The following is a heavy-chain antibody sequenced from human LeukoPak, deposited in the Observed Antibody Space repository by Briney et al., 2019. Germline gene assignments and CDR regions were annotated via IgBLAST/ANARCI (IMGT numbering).Heavy chain of an antibody. V-gene: IGHV4-59*08. CDR2: IYYSGST. D-gene: IGHD3-9*01. Sequence: SETLSLTCTVSGVSISSYYWSWIRQPPGKGLEWIGYIYYSGSTNYNPSLKSRVTISVDTSKNQFSLKLSSVTAADTAVYYCARQRKRYFGWTNGEADWFDPWGQGTLVTVSS. J-gene: IGHJ5*02. CDR1: GVSISSYY. CDR3: ARQRKRYFGWTNGEADWFDP.